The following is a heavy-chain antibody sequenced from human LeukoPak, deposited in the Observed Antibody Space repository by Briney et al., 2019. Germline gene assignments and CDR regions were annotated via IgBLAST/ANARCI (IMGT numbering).Heavy chain of an antibody. D-gene: IGHD3-22*01. J-gene: IGHJ5*02. CDR1: GGSISSGGYY. V-gene: IGHV4-31*03. Sequence: PSQTLSLTCTVSGGSISSGGYYWSWIRQHPGKGLEWIGYIYYSGSTHYNPSLKSRVTISVDTSKNQFSLKLSSVTAADTAVYYCARAPYYYDSSGYSDWFDPWGQGTLVTVSS. CDR3: ARAPYYYDSSGYSDWFDP. CDR2: IYYSGST.